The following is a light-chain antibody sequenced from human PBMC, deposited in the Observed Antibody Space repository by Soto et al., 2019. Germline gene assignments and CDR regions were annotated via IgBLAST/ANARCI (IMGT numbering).Light chain of an antibody. V-gene: IGKV3-11*01. Sequence: EIVLTQSPATLSLSPGERATLSCRASQSVSSYLAWYQQKPGQAPRLLIYDASNRATGIPARFSGSGSGTDFTLTISSLEPEDFAVYYCQQLHSYPSTFGGGTKVEIK. CDR2: DAS. J-gene: IGKJ4*01. CDR3: QQLHSYPST. CDR1: QSVSSY.